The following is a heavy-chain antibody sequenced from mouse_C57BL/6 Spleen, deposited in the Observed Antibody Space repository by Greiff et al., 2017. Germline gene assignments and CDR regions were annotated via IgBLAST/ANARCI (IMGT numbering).Heavy chain of an antibody. Sequence: VQLKESGPGLVKPSQSLSLTCSVTGYSITSGYYWNWIRQFPGNKLEWMGYISYDGSNNYNPSLKNRISITRDTSKNQFFLKLNSVTTEDTATYYCAREGIYYDYDVPYFDYWGQGTTLTVSS. D-gene: IGHD2-4*01. CDR2: ISYDGSN. V-gene: IGHV3-6*01. J-gene: IGHJ2*01. CDR1: GYSITSGYY. CDR3: AREGIYYDYDVPYFDY.